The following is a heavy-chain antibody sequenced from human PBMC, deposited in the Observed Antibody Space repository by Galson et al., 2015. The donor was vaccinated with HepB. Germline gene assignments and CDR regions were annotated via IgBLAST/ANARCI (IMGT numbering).Heavy chain of an antibody. J-gene: IGHJ4*02. V-gene: IGHV1-2*02. CDR1: GYTFAGYY. D-gene: IGHD6-19*01. CDR3: ARDSGGMTVAVGY. Sequence: SVKVSCKASGYTFAGYYMHWVRQAPGQGLEWMGWINPSSGVTTYAQKFQGRVSVTRDMSSRTAYMELSRLRSDDTAVYYCARDSGGMTVAVGYWGQGTLVTVSS. CDR2: INPSSGVT.